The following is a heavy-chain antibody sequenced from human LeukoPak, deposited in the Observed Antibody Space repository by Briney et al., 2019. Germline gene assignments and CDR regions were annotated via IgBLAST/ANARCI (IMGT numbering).Heavy chain of an antibody. CDR2: IYVTGT. J-gene: IGHJ6*03. V-gene: IGHV4-59*08. D-gene: IGHD3-16*02. CDR3: ARHIGGGIEDMDV. CDR1: GGAIGTYY. Sequence: PSETLSLTCTVSGGAIGTYYWSWVRQSPGTGLEWIGYIYVTGTRYNPYLQSRVTISVDRSRNQFFLKMTSVTAADTAVYYCARHIGGGIEDMDVWGRGTKVTVSS.